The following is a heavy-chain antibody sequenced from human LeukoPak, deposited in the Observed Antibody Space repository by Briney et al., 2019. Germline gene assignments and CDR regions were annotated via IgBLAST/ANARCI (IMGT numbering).Heavy chain of an antibody. D-gene: IGHD6-13*01. CDR2: IYYSGST. CDR3: ARDGIAAAGSLDY. J-gene: IGHJ4*02. V-gene: IGHV4-59*12. CDR1: GGSISSYY. Sequence: SETLSLTCTVSGGSISSYYWSWIRQPPGKGLEWIGYIYYSGSTNYNPSLKSRVTISVDTSKNQFSLKLNSVTPEDTAVYYCARDGIAAAGSLDYWGQGTLVTVSS.